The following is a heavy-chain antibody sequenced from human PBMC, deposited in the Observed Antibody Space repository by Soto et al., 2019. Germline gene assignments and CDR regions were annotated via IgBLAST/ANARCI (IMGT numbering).Heavy chain of an antibody. CDR1: GYSFTSYW. V-gene: IGHV5-10-1*01. CDR2: IDPSDSYI. J-gene: IGHJ4*02. CDR3: ARTTEYSSNFDY. D-gene: IGHD6-6*01. Sequence: GESLKISCKGSGYSFTSYWINWVRQMPGKGLEWMGTIDPSDSYINYSPSFQGHVTISADKSISTAYLQWSSLKASDTAMYYCARTTEYSSNFDYWGQGTLVTVSS.